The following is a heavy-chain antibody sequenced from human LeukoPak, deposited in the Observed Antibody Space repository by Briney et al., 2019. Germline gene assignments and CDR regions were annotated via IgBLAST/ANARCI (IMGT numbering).Heavy chain of an antibody. D-gene: IGHD2-2*01. V-gene: IGHV3-21*01. CDR1: GFTFSAYS. Sequence: PGGSLRLSCAASGFTFSAYSMTWVRQAPGKGLEWVSSISSSGIDIYDADSVQGRFTISRDNAKNSLHLQMNSLRAEDTAVYFCATCPLGHTFDIWGQGTTVTVSS. J-gene: IGHJ3*02. CDR3: ATCPLGHTFDI. CDR2: ISSSGIDI.